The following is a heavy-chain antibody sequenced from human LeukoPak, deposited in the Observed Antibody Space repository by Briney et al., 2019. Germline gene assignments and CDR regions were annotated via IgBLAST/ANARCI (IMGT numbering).Heavy chain of an antibody. CDR1: GGSISSSSYY. CDR3: ARSHQPKNYGSGSYKRYYFDY. D-gene: IGHD3-10*01. V-gene: IGHV4-39*01. CDR2: IYYSGST. Sequence: SETLSLTCTVSGGSISSSSYYWGWIRQPPGKGLEWIGSIYYSGSTYYNPSLKSRVTISVDTSKNQFSLKLSSVTAADTAVYYCARSHQPKNYGSGSYKRYYFDYWGQGTLVTVSS. J-gene: IGHJ4*02.